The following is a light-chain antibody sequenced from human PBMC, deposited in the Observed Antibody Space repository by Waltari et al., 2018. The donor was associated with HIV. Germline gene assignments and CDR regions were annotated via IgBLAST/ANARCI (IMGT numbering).Light chain of an antibody. J-gene: IGLJ1*01. CDR2: DVN. CDR1: SRDIGGYTY. V-gene: IGLV2-11*01. CDR3: CSYAGSNTFYV. Sequence: QSALTQPRSGSGSPGQTVTISCRGTSRDIGGYTYVSWYQQHPAEAPRLMIYDVNKRPSGVPDRFSGSKSGNTASLTISGLQAEDEADYYCCSYAGSNTFYVFGTGTEVTVL.